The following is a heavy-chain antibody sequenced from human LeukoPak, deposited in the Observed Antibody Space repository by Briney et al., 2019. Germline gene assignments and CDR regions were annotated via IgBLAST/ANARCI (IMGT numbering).Heavy chain of an antibody. J-gene: IGHJ4*02. CDR2: INHSGST. Sequence: SETLSLTCTVSGGSISSSSYYWGWIRQPPGKGLEWIGEINHSGSTNYNPSLKSRVTISVDTSKNQFSLKLSSVTAADTAVYYCARLYSGSSDDWGQGTLVTVSS. CDR1: GGSISSSSYY. D-gene: IGHD6-6*01. V-gene: IGHV4-39*07. CDR3: ARLYSGSSDD.